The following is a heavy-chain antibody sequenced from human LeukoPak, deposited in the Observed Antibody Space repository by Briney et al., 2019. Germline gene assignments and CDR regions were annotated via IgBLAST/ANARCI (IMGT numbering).Heavy chain of an antibody. CDR1: GFTFDDYA. Sequence: QSGGSLRLSCAASGFTFDDYAMHWVRQAPGKGLEWVSGISWNSGSIGYADSVKGRFTISRDNAKNSLYLQMNSLRAEDTALYYCAKDIGAAAGFGMDVWGQGTTVTVTS. J-gene: IGHJ6*02. CDR3: AKDIGAAAGFGMDV. CDR2: ISWNSGSI. D-gene: IGHD6-13*01. V-gene: IGHV3-9*01.